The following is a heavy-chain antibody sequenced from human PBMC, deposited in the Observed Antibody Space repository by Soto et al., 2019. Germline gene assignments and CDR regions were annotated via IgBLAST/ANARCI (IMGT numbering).Heavy chain of an antibody. D-gene: IGHD2-2*02. J-gene: IGHJ4*02. CDR3: ARGRYQLLYTFDY. CDR2: IIPIFGTA. V-gene: IGHV1-69*13. Sequence: ASVKVSCKASGGTFSSYAISWVRQAPGQGLEWMGGIIPIFGTANYAQKFQGRVTITADESTSTAYMELSSLRSEDTAVYYCARGRYQLLYTFDYWGQGTLVTVSS. CDR1: GGTFSSYA.